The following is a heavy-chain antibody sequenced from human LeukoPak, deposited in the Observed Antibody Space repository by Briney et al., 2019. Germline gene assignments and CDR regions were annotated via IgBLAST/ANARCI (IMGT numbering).Heavy chain of an antibody. D-gene: IGHD1-26*01. CDR3: ARVPPGWGVGATTLDY. CDR2: ISAYNGNT. CDR1: GYTFTSYG. Sequence: EASVKVSCKASGYTFTSYGISWVRQAPGQGLEWMGWISAYNGNTNYAQKLQGRVTMTTDTSTSTAYMELRSLRSDDTAVYYCARVPPGWGVGATTLDYWGQGTLVTVSS. J-gene: IGHJ4*02. V-gene: IGHV1-18*01.